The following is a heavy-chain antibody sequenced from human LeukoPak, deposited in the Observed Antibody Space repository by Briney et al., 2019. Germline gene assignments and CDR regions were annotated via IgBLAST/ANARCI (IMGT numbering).Heavy chain of an antibody. CDR2: IIPILGIA. CDR3: ARAPTVVRYYFDY. V-gene: IGHV1-69*04. CDR1: GGTFSSYA. J-gene: IGHJ4*02. D-gene: IGHD4-23*01. Sequence: SVKVSCKASGGTFSSYAISWVRQAPGQGLEWMGRIIPILGIANYAQKFQGRVTITADKSTSTAYMELSSLGSEDTAVYYCARAPTVVRYYFDYWGQGTLVTVSS.